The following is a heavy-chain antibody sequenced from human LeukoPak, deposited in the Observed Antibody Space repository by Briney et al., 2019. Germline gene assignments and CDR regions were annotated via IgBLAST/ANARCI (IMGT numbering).Heavy chain of an antibody. CDR3: ARDYYYGSGG. D-gene: IGHD3-10*01. CDR2: ISSIGNTI. J-gene: IGHJ4*02. V-gene: IGHV3-48*03. Sequence: GGSLRLSCAASGFTISSYEMNWVRQAPGRGLEWVSYISSIGNTIYYADSVKGRFTISRDNAKNSLYLQMISLRAEDTAVYYCARDYYYGSGGWGQGTLVTVSS. CDR1: GFTISSYE.